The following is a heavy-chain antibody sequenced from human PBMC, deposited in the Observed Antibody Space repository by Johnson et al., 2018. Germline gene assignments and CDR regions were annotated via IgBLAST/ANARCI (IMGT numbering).Heavy chain of an antibody. J-gene: IGHJ3*02. CDR3: ARGAYYGFDM. Sequence: QVQLVESGGGVVQPGRSLRLSCAVSGFTVNNYAMHGVRQALGKGLEWVAIISYDGSKKYSADSVKGRFTISRDNSKNTVYLQMNSPRAEDTAVYYCARGAYYGFDMWGQGTMVTVSS. V-gene: IGHV3-30-3*01. CDR2: ISYDGSKK. CDR1: GFTVNNYA. D-gene: IGHD3-16*01.